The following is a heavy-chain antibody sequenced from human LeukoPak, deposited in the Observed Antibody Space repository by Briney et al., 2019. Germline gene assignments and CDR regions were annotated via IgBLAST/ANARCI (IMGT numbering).Heavy chain of an antibody. Sequence: GRSLRLSCAASGFTFSSYGMHWVRQAPGKGLEWVAVISYDGSNEYYADSVKGRFTISRDNSKNTLYLQMNSLRAEDTAVYYCAKVPVGATNFDYWGQGTLVTVSS. CDR3: AKVPVGATNFDY. D-gene: IGHD1-26*01. J-gene: IGHJ4*02. CDR2: ISYDGSNE. CDR1: GFTFSSYG. V-gene: IGHV3-30*18.